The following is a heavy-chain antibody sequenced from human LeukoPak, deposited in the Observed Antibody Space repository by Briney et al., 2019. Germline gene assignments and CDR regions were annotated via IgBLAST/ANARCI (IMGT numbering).Heavy chain of an antibody. CDR3: ARDEVSCSGGSCYRYWYFDL. CDR2: ISRSSDYT. D-gene: IGHD2-15*01. Sequence: GGSLRLSCAASGFTFSDYHMSWIRQAPGKGLEWVSYISRSSDYTNYADSVKGRFTISRDNAKNSLYLQMNSLRAEDTAVYYCARDEVSCSGGSCYRYWYFDLWGRGTLVTVSS. CDR1: GFTFSDYH. J-gene: IGHJ2*01. V-gene: IGHV3-11*06.